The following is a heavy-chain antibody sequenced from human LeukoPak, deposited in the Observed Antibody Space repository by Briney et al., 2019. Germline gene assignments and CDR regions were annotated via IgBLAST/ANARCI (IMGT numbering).Heavy chain of an antibody. CDR2: IYYSGST. V-gene: IGHV4-59*01. CDR1: GGSISSYY. CDR3: ASAKRGTEYNY. D-gene: IGHD1-1*01. Sequence: SETLSLICTVSGGSISSYYWSWIRQPPGKGLEWIGYIYYSGSTNYNPSLKSRVTISVDTSKNQFSLKLSSVTAADTAVYYCASAKRGTEYNYWGQGTLVTVSS. J-gene: IGHJ4*02.